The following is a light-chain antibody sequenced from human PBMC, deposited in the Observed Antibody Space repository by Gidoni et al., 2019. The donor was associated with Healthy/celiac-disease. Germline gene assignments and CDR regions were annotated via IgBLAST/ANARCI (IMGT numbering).Light chain of an antibody. J-gene: IGLJ1*01. V-gene: IGLV2-14*01. Sequence: QSALTQPASVSGSPGPSITISCTGTSSDVGGYNYVSWYQQHPGKAPKLMIYDVSNRPSGVSKRFSGSKSGNTASLTISGLQAEDEADYYCSSYTSSSTQVFGTGTKVTVL. CDR2: DVS. CDR1: SSDVGGYNY. CDR3: SSYTSSSTQV.